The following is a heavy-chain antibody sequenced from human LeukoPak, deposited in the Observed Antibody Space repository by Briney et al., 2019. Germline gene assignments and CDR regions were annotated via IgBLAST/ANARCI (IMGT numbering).Heavy chain of an antibody. CDR2: IRSKANNYAT. CDR1: GMTFSSHW. CDR3: IRGSDPPLYYMDV. Sequence: GGSLRLSCAASGMTFSSHWMSWVRQTSGKGLEWVGRIRSKANNYATANAASVRGRFTISRDDSKNTAYLQMNSLKTDDTAVYYCIRGSDPPLYYMDVWGKGTTVTVSS. D-gene: IGHD3-16*02. V-gene: IGHV3-73*01. J-gene: IGHJ6*03.